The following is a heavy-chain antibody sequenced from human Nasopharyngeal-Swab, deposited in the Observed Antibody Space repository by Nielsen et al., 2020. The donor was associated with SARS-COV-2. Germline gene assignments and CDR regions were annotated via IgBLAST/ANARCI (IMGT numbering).Heavy chain of an antibody. D-gene: IGHD3-22*01. Sequence: SVKVSCKASGGTFSSYAISWVRQAPGQGLEWMGGIIPIFGTANYARKFQGRVTITADESTSTAYMELSSLRSEDTAVYYCASFPYDSSGSYYYYGMDVWGQGTTVTVSS. CDR1: GGTFSSYA. V-gene: IGHV1-69*13. J-gene: IGHJ6*02. CDR3: ASFPYDSSGSYYYYGMDV. CDR2: IIPIFGTA.